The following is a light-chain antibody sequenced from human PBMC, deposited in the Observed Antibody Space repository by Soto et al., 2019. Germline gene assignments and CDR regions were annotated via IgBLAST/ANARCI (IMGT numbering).Light chain of an antibody. CDR2: SNN. V-gene: IGLV1-44*01. J-gene: IGLJ1*01. CDR1: SSNIGSNT. Sequence: QSVLTQPPSASGTPGQRVTISCSGSSSNIGSNTVNWYQQLPGTAPKLLIYSNNQRPSGVPDRFSGSKSGTSASLAISGLQSEDKADYYCAAWDDSLNGRVFGTGTKVTVL. CDR3: AAWDDSLNGRV.